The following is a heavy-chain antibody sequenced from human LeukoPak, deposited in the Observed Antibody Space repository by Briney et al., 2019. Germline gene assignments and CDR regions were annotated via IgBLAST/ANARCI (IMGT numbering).Heavy chain of an antibody. CDR2: INSDGSST. D-gene: IGHD1-1*01. V-gene: IGHV3-74*01. J-gene: IGHJ3*02. CDR3: ARLWYNWNDEAFDI. CDR1: GFTFSSYW. Sequence: AGGSLRLSCAASGFTFSSYWMHWVRQAPGKGLVWVSRINSDGSSTSYADSAKGRFTISRDNAKNTLYLQMNSLRAEDTAVYYCARLWYNWNDEAFDIWGQGTMVTVSS.